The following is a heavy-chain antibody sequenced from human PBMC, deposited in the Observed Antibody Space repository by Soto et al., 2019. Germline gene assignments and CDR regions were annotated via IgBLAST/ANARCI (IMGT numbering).Heavy chain of an antibody. V-gene: IGHV3-15*01. CDR3: TTLLTLTYDFWSGYSTPDY. CDR1: GFTFSNAW. J-gene: IGHJ4*02. Sequence: GGSLRLSCAASGFTFSNAWMSWVRQAPGKGLEWVGRIKSKTDGGTTDYAAPVKGRFTISRDDSKNTLYLQMNSLKTEDTAVYYCTTLLTLTYDFWSGYSTPDYWGQGTLVTVSS. CDR2: IKSKTDGGTT. D-gene: IGHD3-3*01.